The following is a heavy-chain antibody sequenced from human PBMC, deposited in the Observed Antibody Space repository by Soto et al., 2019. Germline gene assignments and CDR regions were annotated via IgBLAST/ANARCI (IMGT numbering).Heavy chain of an antibody. D-gene: IGHD3-10*02. CDR3: ATDMSTMTFYDY. CDR2: ITAYNGKT. J-gene: IGHJ4*02. CDR1: GDRFTNYA. Sequence: ASVKVSCKASGDRFTNYAITWVRQAPGEGLEWMGGITAYNGKTNNAQKFQGRVTMTTDTSASTAYMELRSMRSDDTDVYYCATDMSTMTFYDYWGQGTLVTVSS. V-gene: IGHV1-18*01.